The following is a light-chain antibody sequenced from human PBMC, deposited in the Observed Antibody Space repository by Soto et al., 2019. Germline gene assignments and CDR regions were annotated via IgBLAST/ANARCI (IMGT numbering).Light chain of an antibody. CDR1: QSINSN. J-gene: IGKJ4*01. V-gene: IGKV3-15*01. CDR3: QQYNKWPPIT. CDR2: DAS. Sequence: EIVLTQSPATLSVSPGERATLSCRASQSINSNLAWYQQKPGQAPRLLIHDASTRATGIPVRFSGSGSGTEFTLTISSLQSEDLAVYYCQQYNKWPPITFGGGTKVDIK.